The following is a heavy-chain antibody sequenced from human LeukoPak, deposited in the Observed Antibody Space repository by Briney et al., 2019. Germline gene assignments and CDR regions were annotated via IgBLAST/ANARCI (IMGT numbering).Heavy chain of an antibody. CDR2: IYASGST. V-gene: IGHV4-61*09. CDR1: GGSISSGSYY. Sequence: PSETLSLTYTVSGGSISSGSYYWSWIRQPAGKGLEWIGHIYASGSTNYNPSLKSRVTISVDTSKNQFSLKLSSVTAADTAVYYCARVPRLYDYVWGSYRFMAPFDYWGQGTLVTVSS. J-gene: IGHJ4*02. D-gene: IGHD3-16*02. CDR3: ARVPRLYDYVWGSYRFMAPFDY.